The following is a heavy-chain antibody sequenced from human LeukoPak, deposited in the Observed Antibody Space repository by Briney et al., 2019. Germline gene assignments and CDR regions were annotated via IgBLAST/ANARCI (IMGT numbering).Heavy chain of an antibody. D-gene: IGHD3-22*01. CDR2: FYYTGST. V-gene: IGHV4-39*01. CDR3: ARHEFSDLIVDS. Sequence: SETLSLTCTVSGGSISIYYWGWIRQSPGKGLEWIGTFYYTGSTYYNPALKSRVTISVDTSKNQFSLKLRSVTAADTAVFYCARHEFSDLIVDSWGQGSLVTVSS. CDR1: GGSISIYY. J-gene: IGHJ4*02.